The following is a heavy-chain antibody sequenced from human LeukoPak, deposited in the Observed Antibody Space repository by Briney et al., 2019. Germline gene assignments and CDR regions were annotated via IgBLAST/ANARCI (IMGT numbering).Heavy chain of an antibody. CDR1: GFTFSSYG. CDR3: APRGSPVEKIDY. J-gene: IGHJ4*02. V-gene: IGHV3-30*03. CDR2: ISYDGSNK. Sequence: TGGSLRLSCAASGFTFSSYGMHWVRQAPGKGLEWVAVISYDGSNKYYADSVKGRFTISRDNSKNTLYLQMNSLRAEDTAVYYCAPRGSPVEKIDYWGQGTLVTVSS. D-gene: IGHD1-1*01.